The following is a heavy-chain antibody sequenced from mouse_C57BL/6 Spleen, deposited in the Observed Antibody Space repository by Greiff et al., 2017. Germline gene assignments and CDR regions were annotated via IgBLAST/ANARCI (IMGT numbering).Heavy chain of an antibody. D-gene: IGHD1-1*01. CDR1: GFTFTDYY. Sequence: EVKLVESGGGLVQPGGSLSLSCAASGFTFTDYYMSWVRQPPGKALEWLGFIRNKANGYTTEYSASVKGRFTISRDNSQSILYLQMYALRAEDSATYYCARDGGRPYYYAMDYWGQGTSVTVSS. CDR2: IRNKANGYTT. V-gene: IGHV7-3*01. J-gene: IGHJ4*01. CDR3: ARDGGRPYYYAMDY.